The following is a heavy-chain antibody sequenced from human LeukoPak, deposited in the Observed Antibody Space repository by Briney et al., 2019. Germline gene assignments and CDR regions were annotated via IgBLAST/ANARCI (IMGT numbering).Heavy chain of an antibody. CDR2: INHSGST. J-gene: IGHJ6*03. D-gene: IGHD1-26*01. CDR1: GGSFSDYY. Sequence: SETLSLTCAVYGGSFSDYYWSWIRQSPGKGLEWIGEINHSGSTYYNPSLKSRVTISVDTSKNQFSLKLSSVTAADTAVYYCARMVGWGARRYYYYYMDVWGKGTTVTISS. V-gene: IGHV4-34*01. CDR3: ARMVGWGARRYYYYYMDV.